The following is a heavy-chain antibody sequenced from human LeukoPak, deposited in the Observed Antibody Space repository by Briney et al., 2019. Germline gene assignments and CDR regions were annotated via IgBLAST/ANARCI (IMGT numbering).Heavy chain of an antibody. CDR1: GGSFSGYY. CDR3: ARRSTYYYYGMDV. V-gene: IGHV4-34*01. J-gene: IGHJ6*02. Sequence: ASETLSLTCAVYGGSFSGYYWSWIRQPPGKGLEWIGEINHNGSTNYNPSLKSRVTISVDTSKNQFSLKLSSVTAADTAVYYCARRSTYYYYGMDVWGQGTTVTVSS. CDR2: INHNGST.